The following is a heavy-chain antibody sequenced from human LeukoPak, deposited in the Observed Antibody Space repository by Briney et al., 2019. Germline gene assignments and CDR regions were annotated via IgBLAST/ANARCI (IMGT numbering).Heavy chain of an antibody. D-gene: IGHD3-3*01. CDR3: ARDSTIFGVVRAFDI. CDR1: GGSISSGGYY. J-gene: IGHJ3*02. CDR2: IYYSGST. V-gene: IGHV4-31*03. Sequence: SETLSLTCTVSGGSISSGGYYWSWIRQHPGKGLEWIGYIYYSGSTYYNPSLKSRVTISVDTSKNQFSLKQSSVTAADTAVYYCARDSTIFGVVRAFDIWGQGTMVTVSS.